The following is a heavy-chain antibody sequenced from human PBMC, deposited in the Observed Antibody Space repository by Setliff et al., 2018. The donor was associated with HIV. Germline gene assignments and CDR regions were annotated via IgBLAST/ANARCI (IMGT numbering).Heavy chain of an antibody. Sequence: SETLSLTCTVSGGSITGYYWSWIRQPPGKGLEWIGWIYYSGNTRYNPSLQSRVTISVDTSKNQFSLKLTSVTAADTAVYYCARGDPFTDFDSWGQGTLVTVSS. CDR1: GGSITGYY. J-gene: IGHJ4*02. D-gene: IGHD3-16*01. V-gene: IGHV4-59*08. CDR2: IYYSGNT. CDR3: ARGDPFTDFDS.